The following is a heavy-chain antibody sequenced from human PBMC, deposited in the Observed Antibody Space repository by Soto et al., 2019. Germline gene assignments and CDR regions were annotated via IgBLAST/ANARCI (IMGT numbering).Heavy chain of an antibody. CDR2: VSHDGRNT. Sequence: VQLVESGGGVVQPGRSLRLSCAASGFTFSDYAMHWVRQAPGTGLEWVAGVSHDGRNTHYADSVKGRFTISRDSSKNTVSRDMTSLRAEDTAVYYCAKGGRQWLVTSDFNYWGQGALVTVSS. V-gene: IGHV3-30*18. J-gene: IGHJ4*02. CDR3: AKGGRQWLVTSDFNY. CDR1: GFTFSDYA. D-gene: IGHD6-19*01.